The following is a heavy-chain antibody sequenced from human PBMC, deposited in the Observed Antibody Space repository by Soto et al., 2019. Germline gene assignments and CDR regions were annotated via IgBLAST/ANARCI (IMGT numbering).Heavy chain of an antibody. CDR2: LSYDGSKK. CDR3: ARLHYDSSGYFHY. Sequence: PGGSLRLSCAASGFTLSNYGMHWVRQAPGKGLEWVATLSYDGSKKDYADSVKGRFTISRDISKNALYLQLNNLRVEDTAVYYCARLHYDSSGYFHYWGQGTLVTAPQ. CDR1: GFTLSNYG. J-gene: IGHJ4*02. V-gene: IGHV3-30-3*01. D-gene: IGHD3-22*01.